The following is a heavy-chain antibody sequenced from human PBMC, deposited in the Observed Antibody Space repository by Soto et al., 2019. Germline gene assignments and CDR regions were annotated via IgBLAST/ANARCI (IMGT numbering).Heavy chain of an antibody. V-gene: IGHV3-73*01. Sequence: EVPLVESGGGLVQPGGSLKLSCAASGFTFSGSAMHWVRQASGKGLEWVGRIRSKANSYATAYAASVKGRFIISRDDSKNTAYLQMNSRKTEDTAVYYCTSLPEYYYYGMDVWGQGTTVTVSS. CDR1: GFTFSGSA. CDR2: IRSKANSYAT. CDR3: TSLPEYYYYGMDV. J-gene: IGHJ6*02.